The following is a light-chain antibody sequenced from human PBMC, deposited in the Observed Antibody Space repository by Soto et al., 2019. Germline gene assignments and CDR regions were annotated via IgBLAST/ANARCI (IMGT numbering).Light chain of an antibody. CDR3: QQYNDWPPIT. CDR2: DAF. CDR1: QGVSRK. V-gene: IGKV3-15*01. Sequence: DIVMTQSPATLSVAPGERVTFSCRASQGVSRKLAWYQHKPGQAPRLLIYDAFNRATVIPARFSGSGSGTEFTLTISSLQSEDFAVYYCQQYNDWPPITFGQGTRLEIK. J-gene: IGKJ5*01.